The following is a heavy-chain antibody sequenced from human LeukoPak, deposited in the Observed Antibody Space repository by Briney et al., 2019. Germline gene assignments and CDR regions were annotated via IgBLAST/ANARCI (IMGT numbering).Heavy chain of an antibody. CDR3: ARTLAAAGDYYFDY. CDR1: GFTFSSYS. CDR2: ISSSSSYI. Sequence: GGSLRLSCAASGFTFSSYSMNWVRQAPGKGLEWVSSISSSSSYIYYADSVKGRFTISRDNAKNSLYLQMNSLRAEDTAVYYCARTLAAAGDYYFDYWGQGTLVTVSS. J-gene: IGHJ4*02. V-gene: IGHV3-21*01. D-gene: IGHD6-13*01.